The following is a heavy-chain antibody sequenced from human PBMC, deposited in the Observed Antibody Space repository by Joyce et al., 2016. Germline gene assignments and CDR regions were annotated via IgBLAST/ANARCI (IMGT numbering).Heavy chain of an antibody. J-gene: IGHJ4*02. CDR3: ANSGGGYFAVSVDY. D-gene: IGHD4-23*01. Sequence: EVQLVESGGGLVQPGGSLRLSCSASGFSFSHYWMSRVRQAPGKGVEWVATINKEGSDKYYVDSVKGRFTISRDNAENSLYLQLNSLRAEDTAVYYCANSGGGYFAVSVDYWGQGTLVTVSS. CDR1: GFSFSHYW. CDR2: INKEGSDK. V-gene: IGHV3-7*03.